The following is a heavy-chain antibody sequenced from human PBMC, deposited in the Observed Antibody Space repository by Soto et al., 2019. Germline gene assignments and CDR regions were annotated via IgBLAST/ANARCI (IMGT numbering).Heavy chain of an antibody. J-gene: IGHJ4*02. CDR3: AKGVSSSAWSASDN. Sequence: EVQLLESGGGLVQPGGSLRLSCAASGFTFSSYAMTWVRQAPGKGLEWVSVISDSDNATYYADSVKGRFTISRDNSTNTLYLQFNSLRAEDTAVYHCAKGVSSSAWSASDNWGQGTLVTVSS. CDR1: GFTFSSYA. D-gene: IGHD6-19*01. CDR2: ISDSDNAT. V-gene: IGHV3-23*01.